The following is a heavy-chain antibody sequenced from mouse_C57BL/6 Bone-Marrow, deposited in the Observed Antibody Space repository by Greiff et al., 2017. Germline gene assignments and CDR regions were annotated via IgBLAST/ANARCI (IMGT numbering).Heavy chain of an antibody. CDR2: IYPGSGST. D-gene: IGHD2-4*01. CDR3: ARRPYDYDEGPYAMDY. J-gene: IGHJ4*01. V-gene: IGHV1-55*01. Sequence: QVQLQQPGAELVKPGASVKMSCTASGYTFTSYWITWVKQRPGQGLEWIGDIYPGSGSTNYTEKFKSKATLTVDTSSSTAYMQLSSLTSEDAAGYYCARRPYDYDEGPYAMDYWGQGTSVTVSS. CDR1: GYTFTSYW.